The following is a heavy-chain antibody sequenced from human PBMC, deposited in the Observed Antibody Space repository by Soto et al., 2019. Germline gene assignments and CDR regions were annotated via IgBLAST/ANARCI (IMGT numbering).Heavy chain of an antibody. V-gene: IGHV1-3*01. CDR2: INAGNGNT. J-gene: IGHJ4*02. Sequence: QVQFVQSGAEVKKPGASVKVSCKASGYTFTSYAMHWVRQAPGQRLEWMGWINAGNGNTKYSQKFQGRVTITRDTSASTAYMELSSLRSEDTAVYYCARGVYGYLHYFDYWGQGTLVTVSS. CDR1: GYTFTSYA. CDR3: ARGVYGYLHYFDY. D-gene: IGHD5-18*01.